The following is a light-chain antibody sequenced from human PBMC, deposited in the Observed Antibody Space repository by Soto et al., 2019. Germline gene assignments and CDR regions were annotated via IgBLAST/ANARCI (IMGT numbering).Light chain of an antibody. CDR1: QSISSY. Sequence: DLQMTQSPSSLSASVGDRVTITCRASQSISSYLNWYQQKPGKAPKFLLYVASTLQSGVPSRFSGSGSRTDFTLTITSLQPEDFATYYCQQSYSSPYTFGQGTKLEIK. CDR2: VAS. V-gene: IGKV1-39*01. CDR3: QQSYSSPYT. J-gene: IGKJ2*01.